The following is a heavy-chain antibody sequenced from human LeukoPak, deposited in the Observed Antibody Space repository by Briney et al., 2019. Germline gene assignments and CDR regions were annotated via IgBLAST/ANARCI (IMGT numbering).Heavy chain of an antibody. CDR2: MSYNGNNK. J-gene: IGHJ4*02. CDR3: ARDYRDYYDTSGSLDY. CDR1: GFTFSSYA. Sequence: GGSLRFSCAASGFTFSSYAMHWVRQAPGKGLEWVAVMSYNGNNKYYADSVKGRFTISRDNSKNTLYLQMNSLRAEDTAVYYCARDYRDYYDTSGSLDYWGQGTLVTVSS. V-gene: IGHV3-30-3*01. D-gene: IGHD3-22*01.